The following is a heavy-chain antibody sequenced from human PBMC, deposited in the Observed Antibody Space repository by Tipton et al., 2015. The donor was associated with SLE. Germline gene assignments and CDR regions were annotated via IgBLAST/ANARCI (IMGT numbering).Heavy chain of an antibody. J-gene: IGHJ6*02. V-gene: IGHV3-21*01. CDR1: GFTFNRYS. D-gene: IGHD3-16*01. CDR2: ISSNSFYI. CDR3: ARALGVFSYYYGMDV. Sequence: SLRLSCAASGFTFNRYSVNWVRQAPGKGLEWVSSISSNSFYIYYADSVKGRFTVSRDNARNSLYLQMNSLRPEDTAIYYCARALGVFSYYYGMDVWGQGTTVTVSS.